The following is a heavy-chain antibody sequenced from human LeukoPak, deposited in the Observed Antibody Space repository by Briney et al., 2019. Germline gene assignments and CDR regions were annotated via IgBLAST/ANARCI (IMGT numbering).Heavy chain of an antibody. V-gene: IGHV3-7*01. Sequence: GGSLRLSCAASGFTFSSYAMSWVRLAPGKGLEWVANIKQDGSEKYYVDSVKGRFTISRDNAKNSLYLQMNSLRAEDTAVYYCARDLILWFGEFDYWGQGTLVTVSS. J-gene: IGHJ4*02. CDR1: GFTFSSYA. CDR2: IKQDGSEK. D-gene: IGHD3-10*01. CDR3: ARDLILWFGEFDY.